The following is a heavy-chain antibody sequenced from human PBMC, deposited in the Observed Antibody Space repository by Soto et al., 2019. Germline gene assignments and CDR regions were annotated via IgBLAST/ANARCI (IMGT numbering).Heavy chain of an antibody. CDR1: GESVSSNSAA. V-gene: IGHV6-1*01. J-gene: IGHJ4*02. D-gene: IGHD6-13*01. CDR2: TYYGSKWYN. CDR3: ARDRSPGSSSWYDY. Sequence: SQTLSLTCAISGESVSSNSAAWNWIRQSPSRGLEWLGRTYYGSKWYNDYAVSVKSRITINPDTSKNQFSLQLHSATPEDTAVYYCARDRSPGSSSWYDYWGQGTLVTVSS.